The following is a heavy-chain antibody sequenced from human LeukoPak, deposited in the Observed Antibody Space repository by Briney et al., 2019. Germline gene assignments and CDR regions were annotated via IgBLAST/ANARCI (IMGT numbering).Heavy chain of an antibody. CDR2: IYCSGST. J-gene: IGHJ4*02. D-gene: IGHD5-12*01. CDR1: GGSISSYY. V-gene: IGHV4-59*01. CDR3: ARGAYGGWLHPFDY. Sequence: SETLSLTCTVSGGSISSYYWSWLRQPPGKGLEWIGYIYCSGSTDYNPSLKSRVTISVDTSKNQFSLKLSSVTAADTAVYYCARGAYGGWLHPFDYWGQGTLVTVSS.